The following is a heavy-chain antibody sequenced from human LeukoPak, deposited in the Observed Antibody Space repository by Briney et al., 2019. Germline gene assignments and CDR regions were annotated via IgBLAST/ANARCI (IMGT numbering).Heavy chain of an antibody. CDR3: ARDSAGYNWNVEAFDI. CDR1: GFTFSNYG. D-gene: IGHD1-1*01. CDR2: ISSSSNYI. V-gene: IGHV3-21*01. Sequence: PGRSLRLSCAASGFTFSNYGMHWVRQAPGKGLEWVSSISSSSNYIYYAVSVKGRFAISRDNAKNSVYLQMNSLRAEDTAVYYCARDSAGYNWNVEAFDIWGQGTMVTVSS. J-gene: IGHJ3*02.